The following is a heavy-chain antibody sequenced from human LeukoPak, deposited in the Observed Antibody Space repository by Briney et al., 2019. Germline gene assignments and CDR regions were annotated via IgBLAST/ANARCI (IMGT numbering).Heavy chain of an antibody. CDR2: IYYSGST. Sequence: SETLSLTCTVSGGSIRRYYWSWIRQPPGKGLEWIGYIYYSGSTNYNPSLKSRVTISVDTSKNQFPLKLSSVTAADTAVYYCARWGYDSSCYYYRYYFDYWGQGTLVTVSS. CDR1: GGSIRRYY. CDR3: ARWGYDSSCYYYRYYFDY. D-gene: IGHD3-22*01. J-gene: IGHJ4*02. V-gene: IGHV4-59*01.